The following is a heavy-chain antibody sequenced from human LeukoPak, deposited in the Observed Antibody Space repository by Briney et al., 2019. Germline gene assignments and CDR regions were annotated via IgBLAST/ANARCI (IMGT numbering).Heavy chain of an antibody. CDR1: GGSINTYY. CDR2: IYHTGST. D-gene: IGHD7-27*01. CDR3: ARLTGSPWY. V-gene: IGHV4-59*08. Sequence: SETLSLTCTVSGGSINTYYWSWIGQPPGKGLEWIGYIYHTGSTNYNPSLKSRVTISIDTSKNQFSLKLSSVTAADTAVYYCARLTGSPWYWGQGTLVTVSS. J-gene: IGHJ4*02.